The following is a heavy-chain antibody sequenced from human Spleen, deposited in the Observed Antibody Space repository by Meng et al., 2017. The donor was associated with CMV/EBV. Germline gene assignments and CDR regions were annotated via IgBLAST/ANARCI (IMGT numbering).Heavy chain of an antibody. V-gene: IGHV3-20*04. Sequence: GGSLRLSCAASGFTFDDYGMSWVRQAPGKGLEWVSGINWNGGSTGYADSVKGRFTISRDNAKNSLYLQMNSLRAEDTALYYCAREPIICSSTSCYKAFDIWGQGTMVTVSS. CDR2: INWNGGST. CDR1: GFTFDDYG. D-gene: IGHD2-2*02. J-gene: IGHJ3*02. CDR3: AREPIICSSTSCYKAFDI.